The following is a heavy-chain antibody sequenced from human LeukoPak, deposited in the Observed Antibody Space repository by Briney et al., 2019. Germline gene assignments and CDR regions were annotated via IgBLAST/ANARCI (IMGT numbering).Heavy chain of an antibody. Sequence: GGSLRLSCVTSGFTFRGYWMSWFRQASGKGLEWVGNIQPDGSGAFYVDAMRGRFTISRDNAQNSLYLQINSLRAEDTAVYYCAREDDHNTNDCWGQGTLVTVSS. J-gene: IGHJ4*02. CDR1: GFTFRGYW. CDR2: IQPDGSGA. V-gene: IGHV3-7*01. CDR3: AREDDHNTNDC. D-gene: IGHD5-24*01.